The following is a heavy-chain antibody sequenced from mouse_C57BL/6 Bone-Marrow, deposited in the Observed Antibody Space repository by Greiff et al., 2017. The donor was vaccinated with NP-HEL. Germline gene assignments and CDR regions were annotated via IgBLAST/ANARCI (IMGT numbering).Heavy chain of an antibody. CDR2: ISYSGST. J-gene: IGHJ1*03. V-gene: IGHV3-1*01. CDR1: GYSITSGYD. CDR3: ARDYYGSSHWYFDV. Sequence: EVKLVESGPGMVKPSQSLSLTFTVTGYSITSGYDWHWIRHFPGNKLEWMGYISYSGSTNYNPSLKSRISITHDTSKNHFFLKLNSVTTEDTATYYCARDYYGSSHWYFDVWGTGTTVTVSS. D-gene: IGHD1-1*01.